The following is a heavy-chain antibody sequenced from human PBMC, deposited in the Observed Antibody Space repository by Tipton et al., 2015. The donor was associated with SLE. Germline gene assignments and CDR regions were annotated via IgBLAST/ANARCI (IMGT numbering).Heavy chain of an antibody. Sequence: LRLSCTVSGDSIRRIGYYWDWIRQPPGKGLEWIGTIYYSGSTNYNPSLKSRVTISVDTSKNQFSLKLKSVTAADSAVYYCARERYCSGASCYAPDYWGQGTLVTVSS. J-gene: IGHJ4*02. D-gene: IGHD2-2*01. CDR2: IYYSGST. CDR1: GDSIRRIGYY. CDR3: ARERYCSGASCYAPDY. V-gene: IGHV4-39*07.